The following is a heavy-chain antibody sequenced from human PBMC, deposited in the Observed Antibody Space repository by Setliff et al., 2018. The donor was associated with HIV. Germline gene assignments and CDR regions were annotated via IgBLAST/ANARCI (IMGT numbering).Heavy chain of an antibody. CDR2: ILYGGTT. J-gene: IGHJ3*02. Sequence: LSLTCAVSGGSVDSRDYYWGWIRQPPGKGLEWIGNILYGGTTYYTPSLKSRVSISVDTSRNQFSLRLNSVTAADTAVYYCARPTTGLGGGAAFDIWGQGTMVTVSS. V-gene: IGHV4-39*01. D-gene: IGHD2-8*01. CDR1: GGSVDSRDYY. CDR3: ARPTTGLGGGAAFDI.